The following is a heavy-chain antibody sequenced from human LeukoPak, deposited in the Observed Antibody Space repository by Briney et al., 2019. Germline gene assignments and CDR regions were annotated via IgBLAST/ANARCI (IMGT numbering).Heavy chain of an antibody. Sequence: SETLSLTCTVSSGSIGSSSNYWGWIRQAPGKGLEWIGNVYYSGSTFYNPSLKSRVTISVDTSKNQFSLKLRSVTAADTAIYYCARASFNVVFGNWFDPWGQGTLVTDSS. CDR3: ARASFNVVFGNWFDP. CDR1: SGSIGSSSNY. J-gene: IGHJ5*02. D-gene: IGHD2-8*01. V-gene: IGHV4-39*01. CDR2: VYYSGST.